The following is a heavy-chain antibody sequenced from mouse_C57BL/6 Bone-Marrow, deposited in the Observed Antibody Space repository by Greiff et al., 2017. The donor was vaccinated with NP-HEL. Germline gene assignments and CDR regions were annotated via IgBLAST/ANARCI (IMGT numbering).Heavy chain of an antibody. CDR2: INPGSGGT. CDR1: GYAFTNYL. J-gene: IGHJ4*01. D-gene: IGHD2-12*01. V-gene: IGHV1-54*01. Sequence: VQLQQSGAELVRPGTSVKVSCKASGYAFTNYLIEWVKQRPGQGLEWIGVINPGSGGTNYNEKFKGKATLTADKSSSTTYMQLSGLTSEDSAVYFCARSAATMVTTVWGQGTSVTVSS. CDR3: ARSAATMVTTV.